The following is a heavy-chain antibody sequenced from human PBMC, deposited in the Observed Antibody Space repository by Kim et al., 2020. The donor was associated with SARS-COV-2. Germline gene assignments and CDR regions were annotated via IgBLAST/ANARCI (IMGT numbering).Heavy chain of an antibody. V-gene: IGHV3-30*19. D-gene: IGHD6-13*01. CDR1: GFIFSNYG. CDR2: ISYDGTIK. Sequence: GGSLRLSCAASGFIFSNYGMHWVRQAPGKGPDWVASISYDGTIKYFADSVKGRFTISRDNAKNTMYLQMNSLKEEDTAVYSCARGGYIGAGGTRHYNGMDVWGQGTTVIVSS. J-gene: IGHJ6*02. CDR3: ARGGYIGAGGTRHYNGMDV.